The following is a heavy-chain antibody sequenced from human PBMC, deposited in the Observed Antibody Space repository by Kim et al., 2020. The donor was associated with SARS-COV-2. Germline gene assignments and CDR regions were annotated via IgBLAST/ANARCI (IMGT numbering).Heavy chain of an antibody. V-gene: IGHV3-49*02. CDR3: TSPDFWINAPFDY. Sequence: YAASVKGRFTISRDDSKNIAYLQMSSLKTEDTAVYYCTSPDFWINAPFDYWGQGTLVTVSS. D-gene: IGHD3-3*01. J-gene: IGHJ4*02.